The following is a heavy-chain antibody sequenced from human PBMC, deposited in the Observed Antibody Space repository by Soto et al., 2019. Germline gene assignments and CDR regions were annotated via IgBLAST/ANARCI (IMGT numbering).Heavy chain of an antibody. V-gene: IGHV3-43D*04. J-gene: IGHJ6*02. D-gene: IGHD4-17*01. Sequence: PWGSLRLSCAASGFTFDDFAMCWVRQVPGKGLEWISLVNWDGDTTFYADSVKGRFIISRDNSKNSVYLQMNSLRSEDSAMYYCAKGATVTTHYQYYGMDVWGQGTTVTVSS. CDR3: AKGATVTTHYQYYGMDV. CDR1: GFTFDDFA. CDR2: VNWDGDTT.